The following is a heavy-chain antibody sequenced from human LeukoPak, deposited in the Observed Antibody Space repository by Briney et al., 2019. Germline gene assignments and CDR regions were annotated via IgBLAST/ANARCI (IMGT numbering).Heavy chain of an antibody. Sequence: SETLSLTCTVSGGSISSYYWSWIRQPPGKGLEWIGYIYHSGSTNYNPSLKSRVTISVDTSKNQFSLKLSSVTAADTAVYYCARVGEDYYDSSGYYYGKGYFQHWGQGTLVTVSS. D-gene: IGHD3-22*01. CDR2: IYHSGST. CDR1: GGSISSYY. CDR3: ARVGEDYYDSSGYYYGKGYFQH. V-gene: IGHV4-59*01. J-gene: IGHJ1*01.